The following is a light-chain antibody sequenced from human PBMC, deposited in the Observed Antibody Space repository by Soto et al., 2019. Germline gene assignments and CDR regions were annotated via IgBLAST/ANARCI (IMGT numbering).Light chain of an antibody. CDR2: GAS. CDR1: QSLCTN. CDR3: QQYKTCSQT. V-gene: IGKV3-15*01. J-gene: IGKJ1*01. Sequence: EIVMTQSTGTVTVSPGERVTLSCRASQSLCTNLAWYQQTHGQAPRLLIYGASTRATDVPARFSGSGSGREFTLVISSLRSDDFTVYYCQQYKTCSQTFGQGTKVEFK.